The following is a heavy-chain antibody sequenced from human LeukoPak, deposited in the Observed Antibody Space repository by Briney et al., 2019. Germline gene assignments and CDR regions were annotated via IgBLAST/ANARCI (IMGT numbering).Heavy chain of an antibody. V-gene: IGHV3-23*01. CDR3: AKDTTYYGDIPDFDY. CDR2: ISGSGGST. J-gene: IGHJ4*02. D-gene: IGHD4-17*01. Sequence: GGSLRLSCAASGFTFDDYGMNWVRQAPGKGLEWVSAISGSGGSTYYADSVKGRFTISRDNSKNTLYLQMNSLRAEDTAVYYCAKDTTYYGDIPDFDYWGQGTLVTVSS. CDR1: GFTFDDYG.